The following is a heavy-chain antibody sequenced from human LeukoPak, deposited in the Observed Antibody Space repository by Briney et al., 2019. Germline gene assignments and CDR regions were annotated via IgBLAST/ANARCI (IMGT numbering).Heavy chain of an antibody. V-gene: IGHV3-48*04. CDR2: ISSSSSTI. J-gene: IGHJ4*02. Sequence: GGSLRLSCAASGFTFSSYSMNWVRQAPGKGLEWVSYISSSSSTIYYADSVKGRFTISRDNAKNSLYLQMNSLRAEDTAVYYCARCGGYVYWGQGTLVTVSS. CDR3: ARCGGYVY. CDR1: GFTFSSYS. D-gene: IGHD5-12*01.